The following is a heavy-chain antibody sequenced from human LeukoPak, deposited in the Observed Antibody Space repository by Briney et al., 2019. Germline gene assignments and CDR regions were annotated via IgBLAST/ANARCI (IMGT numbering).Heavy chain of an antibody. V-gene: IGHV4-59*01. CDR2: IYYSGST. Sequence: SETLSLTSTVSGGSISSYYWSWIRQPPGKGLEWIGYIYYSGSTNYNPSFKSRVTISVDTSKNQFSLKLSSVTAADTAVYYCATEGVGNFDYWGQGTLVTVSS. J-gene: IGHJ4*02. CDR3: ATEGVGNFDY. CDR1: GGSISSYY. D-gene: IGHD3-16*01.